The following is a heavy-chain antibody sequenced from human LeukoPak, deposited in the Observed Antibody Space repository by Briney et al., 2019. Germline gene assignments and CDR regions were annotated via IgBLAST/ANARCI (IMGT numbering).Heavy chain of an antibody. Sequence: PGGSLRLSCAASGFNFRDYDMTWVRQAPRKALEWVASISASGVTTNYADSVRGRFTISRDNSNKVTYLRMNSLSAEDTAVYYCARSINYSNYLLDYWGQGTRVTVSS. CDR1: GFNFRDYD. CDR3: ARSINYSNYLLDY. CDR2: ISASGVTT. J-gene: IGHJ4*02. V-gene: IGHV3-23*01. D-gene: IGHD4-11*01.